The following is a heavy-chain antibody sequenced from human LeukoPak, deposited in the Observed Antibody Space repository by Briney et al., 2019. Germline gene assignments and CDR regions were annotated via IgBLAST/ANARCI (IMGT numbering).Heavy chain of an antibody. Sequence: ASVRVSCKTSGYSLTDYYIHWVRQAPGQGLKWMGWINTKSGRTSSARKFQGRVTMTRDPSITTVYMDMAWLTSDDTAIYFCARADFIDAGPYLIGPWGQGTLVTVSS. CDR1: GYSLTDYY. J-gene: IGHJ5*02. CDR2: INTKSGRT. CDR3: ARADFIDAGPYLIGP. V-gene: IGHV1-2*02. D-gene: IGHD3-3*01.